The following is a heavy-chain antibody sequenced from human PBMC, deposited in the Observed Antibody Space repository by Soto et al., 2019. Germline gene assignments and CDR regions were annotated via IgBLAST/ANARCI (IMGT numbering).Heavy chain of an antibody. CDR2: IIPIFGTA. CDR1: GGTFSSYA. V-gene: IGHV1-69*01. D-gene: IGHD6-13*01. CDR3: ARDQDSSSWANYYYGMDV. J-gene: IGHJ6*02. Sequence: QVQLVQSGAEVQKPGSSVKVSCKASGGTFSSYAISWVRQAPGQGLEWMGGIIPIFGTANYAQKFQGRVTITADESTSTVYMELSSLRTEETAVYYCARDQDSSSWANYYYGMDVWGQGTTVTVSS.